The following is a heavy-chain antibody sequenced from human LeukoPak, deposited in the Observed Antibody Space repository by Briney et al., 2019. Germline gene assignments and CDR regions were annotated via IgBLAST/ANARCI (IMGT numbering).Heavy chain of an antibody. CDR1: GFTFSSYA. CDR3: ARDDSGYDQSLYSYYYGMDV. Sequence: TGGSLRLSCAASGFTFSSYAMHWVRQAPGKGLEWVAVISYDGSNKYYADSVKGRFTISRDNSKNTLYLQMNSLRAEDTAVCYCARDDSGYDQSLYSYYYGMDVWGQGTTVTVSS. CDR2: ISYDGSNK. D-gene: IGHD5-12*01. J-gene: IGHJ6*02. V-gene: IGHV3-30-3*01.